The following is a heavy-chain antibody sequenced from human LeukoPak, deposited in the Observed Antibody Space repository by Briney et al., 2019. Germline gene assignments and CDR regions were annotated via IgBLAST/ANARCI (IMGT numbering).Heavy chain of an antibody. CDR1: GFSVSRSY. J-gene: IGHJ6*02. Sequence: GGSLRLSCAASGFSVSRSYMSWVRLAPGKGLEWVSVIYSDGNTYYADSVKGRSTISRDKSKNTVYLQMNSLRADDTAVYYCAREWRSVARLDYYYGMDVWGQGTTVTVSS. CDR2: IYSDGNT. V-gene: IGHV3-53*01. CDR3: AREWRSVARLDYYYGMDV. D-gene: IGHD2-15*01.